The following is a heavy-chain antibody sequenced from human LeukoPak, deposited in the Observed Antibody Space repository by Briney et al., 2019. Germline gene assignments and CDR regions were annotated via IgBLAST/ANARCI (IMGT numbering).Heavy chain of an antibody. J-gene: IGHJ4*02. D-gene: IGHD1-26*01. CDR3: ARIVGATRPFDY. V-gene: IGHV4-34*01. CDR2: INHSGST. CDR1: GGSFSGYY. Sequence: SETLSLTCAVYGGSFSGYYWSWIRQPPGKGLEWIGEINHSGSTNYNPSPKSRVTISIDTSKNQFSLKLSSVTAADTAVYYCARIVGATRPFDYWGQGTLVTVSS.